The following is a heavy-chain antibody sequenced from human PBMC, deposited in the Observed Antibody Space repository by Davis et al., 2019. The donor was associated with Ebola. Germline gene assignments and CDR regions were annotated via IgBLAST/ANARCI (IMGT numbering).Heavy chain of an antibody. CDR3: ARVPYYYYYYGMDV. V-gene: IGHV4-39*07. J-gene: IGHJ6*04. CDR1: GGSISSSSYY. Sequence: MPSETLSLTCTVSGGSISSSSYYWGWIRQPPGKGLEWIGSIYYSGSTYYNPSLKSRVTISVDRSKNQFSLKLSSVTAADTAVYYCARVPYYYYYYGMDVWGKGTTVTVSS. CDR2: IYYSGST.